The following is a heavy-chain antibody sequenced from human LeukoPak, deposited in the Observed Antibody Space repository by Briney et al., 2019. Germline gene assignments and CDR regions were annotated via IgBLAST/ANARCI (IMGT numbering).Heavy chain of an antibody. CDR1: GLTFSSYW. CDR3: ARGTYGDFDY. CDR2: INQDGSEK. J-gene: IGHJ4*02. V-gene: IGHV3-7*02. Sequence: TGGSLRLSCAVSGLTFSSYWMTWVRQAPGKGLEWVAHINQDGSEKYYVDSVKGRFTISRDNAKNSLYLQMNSLRAEDTAVYYCARGTYGDFDYWGQGTLVTVSS. D-gene: IGHD4-17*01.